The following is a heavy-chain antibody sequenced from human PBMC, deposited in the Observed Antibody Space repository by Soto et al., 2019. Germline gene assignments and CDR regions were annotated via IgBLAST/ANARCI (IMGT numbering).Heavy chain of an antibody. CDR3: ARFHGQLVRGYYYYGMDV. V-gene: IGHV4-39*07. CDR1: GGSVSNSNYY. CDR2: VYYRGRS. D-gene: IGHD6-6*01. Sequence: SETLSLTCTVSGGSVSNSNYYWGWIRQSPGKGLEWIGSVYYRGRSYSKSSVKSRITISVDTSKNQFSLKLSSVTAADTAVYYCARFHGQLVRGYYYYGMDVWGQGTTVTVSS. J-gene: IGHJ6*02.